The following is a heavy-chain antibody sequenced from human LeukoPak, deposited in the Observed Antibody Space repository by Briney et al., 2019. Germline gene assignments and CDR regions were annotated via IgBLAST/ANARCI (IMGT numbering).Heavy chain of an antibody. J-gene: IGHJ4*02. CDR2: INPIFGTA. D-gene: IGHD4-17*01. Sequence: AASVKVSCKASGGTFSSYAISWVRQAPGQGLEWMGGINPIFGTANYAQKFQGRVTMTRDTSISTAYMELSRLRSDDTAVYYCAIHDYGDYTAGYWGQGTLVTVSS. V-gene: IGHV1-69*05. CDR3: AIHDYGDYTAGY. CDR1: GGTFSSYA.